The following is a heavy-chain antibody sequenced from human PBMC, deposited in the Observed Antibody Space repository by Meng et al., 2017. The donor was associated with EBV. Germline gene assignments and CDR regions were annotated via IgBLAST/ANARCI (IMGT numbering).Heavy chain of an antibody. CDR3: ARNRGNGDYYFDY. J-gene: IGHJ4*02. Sequence: VAVGGGLVKPGGSLTLSCAASGFTFSSYSMNWVRQAPGKGLEWVSSISSSSSYIYYADSVKGRFTISRDNAKNSLYLQMNSLRAEDTAVYYCARNRGNGDYYFDYWGQGTLVTVSS. V-gene: IGHV3-21*01. CDR2: ISSSSSYI. D-gene: IGHD4-17*01. CDR1: GFTFSSYS.